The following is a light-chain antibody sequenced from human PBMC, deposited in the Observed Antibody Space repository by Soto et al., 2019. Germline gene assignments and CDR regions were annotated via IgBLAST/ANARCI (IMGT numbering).Light chain of an antibody. J-gene: IGKJ2*01. CDR3: QQSYITPYT. CDR2: AAS. V-gene: IGKV1-39*01. CDR1: ESISVH. Sequence: DVQMTQSPSSLSASVGDTVTITCRASESISVHLNWYQQKTGKVPKLLIYAASNLKTEVPSSFSGSGSETDFALTISSLQPEGFATYYCQQSYITPYTFGQGTKLQIK.